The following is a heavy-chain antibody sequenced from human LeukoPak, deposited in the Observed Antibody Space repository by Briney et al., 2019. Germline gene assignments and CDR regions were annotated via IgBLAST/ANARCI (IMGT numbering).Heavy chain of an antibody. CDR1: GFTFSSYS. Sequence: PGGSLRLSCAASGFTFSSYSMNWVRQAPGKGLEWVSSISSSSSYIYYADSVKGRFTISRDNAKNSLYLQMNSLRAEDTAVYYCARFGFGGSYFDLDYWGQGTLVTVSS. D-gene: IGHD1-26*01. J-gene: IGHJ4*02. CDR3: ARFGFGGSYFDLDY. V-gene: IGHV3-21*01. CDR2: ISSSSSYI.